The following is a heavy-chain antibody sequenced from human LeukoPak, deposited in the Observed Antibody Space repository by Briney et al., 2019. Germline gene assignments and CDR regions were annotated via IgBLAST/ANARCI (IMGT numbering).Heavy chain of an antibody. V-gene: IGHV3-15*01. D-gene: IGHD5-18*01. Sequence: GGSLRLSCAASGFTFSNAWMSWVRQAPGKGLEWVGRIKSKTDGGTTDYAAPVKGRFTISRDDSKNTLYLQMNSLRAEDTAVYYCARRGSYGSFDYWGQGTLVTVSS. CDR1: GFTFSNAW. J-gene: IGHJ4*02. CDR3: ARRGSYGSFDY. CDR2: IKSKTDGGTT.